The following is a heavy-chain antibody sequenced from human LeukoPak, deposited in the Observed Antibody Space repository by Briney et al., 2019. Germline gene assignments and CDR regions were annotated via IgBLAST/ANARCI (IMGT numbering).Heavy chain of an antibody. CDR1: GFGFSDSY. D-gene: IGHD2-8*01. V-gene: IGHV3-11*01. CDR3: STDPRLLIY. CDR2: ISGSGSDI. Sequence: GGSLRLSCVVSGFGFSDSYMTGIRQTPGKGLEWLAYISGSGSDIYYADSVKGRFTISRDNAKNSLYLQMNSLRPDDTALYYCSTDPRLLIYWGHGTLVTVSS. J-gene: IGHJ4*01.